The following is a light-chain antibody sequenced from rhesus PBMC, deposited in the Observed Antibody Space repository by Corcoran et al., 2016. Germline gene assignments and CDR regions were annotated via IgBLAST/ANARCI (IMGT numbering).Light chain of an antibody. CDR3: QQCYSYPYS. CDR2: RAS. V-gene: IGKV1-43*03. J-gene: IGKJ2*01. CDR1: QSISKY. Sequence: DIQMTQSPSSLSAYVGDRVTITCQASQSISKYINWYQQKPGKIPKLLIYRASSWKSGIPFRFSGSGSGTDFTLTLSSLQPEYFATYYCQQCYSYPYSFGQGTKVNIK.